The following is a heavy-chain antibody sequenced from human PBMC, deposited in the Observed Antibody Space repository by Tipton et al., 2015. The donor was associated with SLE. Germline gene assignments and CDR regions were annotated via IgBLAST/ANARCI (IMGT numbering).Heavy chain of an antibody. V-gene: IGHV4-34*01. Sequence: TLPLTCAVYGGSFSGYYWSWIRQPPGKGLEWIGEINHSGSTNYNPSLKSRVTISVDTSKNQFSLKLSSVTAADTAVYYCARDVPSLLTGDRWDAFDIWGQGTMVTVSS. J-gene: IGHJ3*02. D-gene: IGHD7-27*01. CDR1: GGSFSGYY. CDR2: INHSGST. CDR3: ARDVPSLLTGDRWDAFDI.